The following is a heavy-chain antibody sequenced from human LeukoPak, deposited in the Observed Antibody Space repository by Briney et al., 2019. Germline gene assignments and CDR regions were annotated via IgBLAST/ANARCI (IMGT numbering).Heavy chain of an antibody. CDR2: IYYSGST. V-gene: IGHV4-39*01. CDR1: GGSISSSSYY. CDR3: ARYSYGSPFDY. Sequence: SETLSLTCTVSGGSISSSSYYWGWIRQPPGKGLEWIGSIYYSGSTYYNPSLKSRVTISVDTSKNQFSLKLSSVTAADTAVYYCARYSYGSPFDYWGQGTLVTVSS. D-gene: IGHD5-18*01. J-gene: IGHJ4*02.